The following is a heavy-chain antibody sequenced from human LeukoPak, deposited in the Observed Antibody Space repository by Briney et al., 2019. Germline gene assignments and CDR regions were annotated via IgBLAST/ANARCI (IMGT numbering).Heavy chain of an antibody. CDR1: GGSISSGDYY. CDR2: IYYSGST. J-gene: IGHJ4*02. V-gene: IGHV4-30-4*08. CDR3: ARVWSWWPSFDY. D-gene: IGHD2-21*01. Sequence: SETLSLTCTVSGGSISSGDYYWSWIRQPPGKGLEWIGYIYYSGSTYYNPSLKSRVTISVDTSKNQFSLKLSSVTAADTAVYHCARVWSWWPSFDYWGQGTLVTVSS.